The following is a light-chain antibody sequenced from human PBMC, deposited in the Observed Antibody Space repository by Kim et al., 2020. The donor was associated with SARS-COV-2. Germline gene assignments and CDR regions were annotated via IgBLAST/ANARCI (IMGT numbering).Light chain of an antibody. CDR1: QGMSSW. CDR2: DAS. Sequence: SASVGARVAITCRASQGMSSWLAWDQQKPGEAPKLLIYDASSLESGVPSRFSGSGSGTEFTLTISSLQPDDFATYYCQQYNNFITFGQGTRLEIK. J-gene: IGKJ5*01. CDR3: QQYNNFIT. V-gene: IGKV1-5*01.